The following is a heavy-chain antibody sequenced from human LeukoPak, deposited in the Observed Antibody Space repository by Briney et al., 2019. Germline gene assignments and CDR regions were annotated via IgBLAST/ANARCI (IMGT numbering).Heavy chain of an antibody. CDR1: GYTFTGYY. D-gene: IGHD3-22*01. CDR3: ARDRGRDSSGYLGDY. V-gene: IGHV1-2*02. Sequence: ASVKVSCKASGYTFTGYYMHWVRQAPGQGLEWMGWINPNGGGTNYEQKFQGRVTMTRDASISTAYMELSRLRSDDTAVYYCARDRGRDSSGYLGDYWGQGTLVTVSS. J-gene: IGHJ4*02. CDR2: INPNGGGT.